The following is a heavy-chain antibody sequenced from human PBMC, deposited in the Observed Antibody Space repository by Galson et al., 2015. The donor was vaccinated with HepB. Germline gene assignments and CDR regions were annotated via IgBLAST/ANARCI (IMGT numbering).Heavy chain of an antibody. J-gene: IGHJ2*01. CDR1: GYTFTYRY. V-gene: IGHV1-45*02. D-gene: IGHD4-23*01. Sequence: SVKVSCKASGYTFTYRYLHWVRQAPGQALEWMGWITPFNGNTNYAQKFQDRVTITRDRSMSTAYMELSSLRSEDTAMYYCARSSDYGGNSGYWYFDLWGRGTLVTVSS. CDR2: ITPFNGNT. CDR3: ARSSDYGGNSGYWYFDL.